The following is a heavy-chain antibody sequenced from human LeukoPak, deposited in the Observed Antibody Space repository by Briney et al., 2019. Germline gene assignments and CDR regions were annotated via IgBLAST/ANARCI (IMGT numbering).Heavy chain of an antibody. Sequence: GASVKLYCKASGYRFTVYYMHWVRQAPGRGLEWMGWINPNSGGTHYAQKFLGRVTMTRDTSISTAYMELSRLTSDDTALYYCATLYGDYVTSDYWGQGTLVTVSS. V-gene: IGHV1-2*02. J-gene: IGHJ4*02. CDR1: GYRFTVYY. CDR3: ATLYGDYVTSDY. CDR2: INPNSGGT. D-gene: IGHD4-17*01.